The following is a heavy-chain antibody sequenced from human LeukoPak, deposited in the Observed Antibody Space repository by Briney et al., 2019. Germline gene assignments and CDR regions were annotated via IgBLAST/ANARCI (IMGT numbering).Heavy chain of an antibody. CDR1: GGYISSTSYY. J-gene: IGHJ5*02. V-gene: IGHV4-39*01. D-gene: IGHD5-24*01. CDR2: IYYSGRP. CDR3: AIHTSMATRTNWFDP. Sequence: PSETLSLTCTVSGGYISSTSYYWGWISQPPGKGMEWIGRIYYSGRPYYNPSLKSRVTISVDTSKNHSSLTLSPVTAADTAVYYCAIHTSMATRTNWFDPWGQGTLVTVSS.